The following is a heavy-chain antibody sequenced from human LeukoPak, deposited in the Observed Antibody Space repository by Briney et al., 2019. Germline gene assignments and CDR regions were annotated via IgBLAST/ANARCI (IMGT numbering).Heavy chain of an antibody. J-gene: IGHJ4*02. Sequence: SETLSLTCAVYGGSFSGYYWSWIRQPPGKGLEWIGEINHSGSTNYNPSLKSRVTISVDTSKNQFSLKLSSVTAADTAVYYCAGRIVSGATAFDYWGQGTLVTVSS. CDR1: GGSFSGYY. CDR3: AGRIVSGATAFDY. CDR2: INHSGST. V-gene: IGHV4-34*01. D-gene: IGHD1-26*01.